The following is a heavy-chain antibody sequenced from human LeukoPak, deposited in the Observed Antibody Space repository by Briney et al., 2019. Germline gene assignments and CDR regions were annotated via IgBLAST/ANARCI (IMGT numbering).Heavy chain of an antibody. CDR1: GYTFTGYY. CDR3: ARDRGQSSRGSYSFDY. V-gene: IGHV1-2*02. Sequence: GASVKVSCKASGYTFTGYYMPWVRQAPGQGLEWMGWINPNSGGTNYAQKFQGRVTMTRDTSISTAYMELSRLRSDDTAVYYCARDRGQSSRGSYSFDYWGQGTLVTVSS. D-gene: IGHD1-26*01. CDR2: INPNSGGT. J-gene: IGHJ4*02.